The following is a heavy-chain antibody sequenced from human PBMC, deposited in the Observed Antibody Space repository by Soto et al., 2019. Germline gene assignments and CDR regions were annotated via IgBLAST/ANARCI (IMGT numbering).Heavy chain of an antibody. J-gene: IGHJ6*02. V-gene: IGHV4-61*01. D-gene: IGHD2-21*02. Sequence: SETLSLTCAVSGASVSGTYWWSWVRQPPGKGLEWIGYMYNTGSTVYNPSFKSRVTISVDTSKSQFSLRLNSVTAADTAVYYCARDLWGYCGTDCYPLDVWGQGTTVTV. CDR2: MYNTGST. CDR1: GASVSGTYW. CDR3: ARDLWGYCGTDCYPLDV.